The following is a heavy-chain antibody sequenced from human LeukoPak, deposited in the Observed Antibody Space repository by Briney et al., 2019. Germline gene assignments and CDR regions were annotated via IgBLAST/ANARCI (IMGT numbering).Heavy chain of an antibody. CDR3: AKDGRQWLVRGGWFDP. V-gene: IGHV3-30*18. CDR2: ISYDGSNK. CDR1: GFTFSSYG. Sequence: GRSLRLSCAASGFTFSSYGMHWVRQAPGKGLEWVAVISYDGSNKYYADSVKGRFTISRDNSKNTLYLQMNSLRAEDTAVYYCAKDGRQWLVRGGWFDPWGQGTLVTVSS. D-gene: IGHD6-19*01. J-gene: IGHJ5*02.